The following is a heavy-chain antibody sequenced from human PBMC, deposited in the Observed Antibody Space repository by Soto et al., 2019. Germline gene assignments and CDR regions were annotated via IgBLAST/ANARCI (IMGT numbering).Heavy chain of an antibody. Sequence: GASVKVSCKASGYTFTSYYMHWVRQAPGQGLEWMGIINPSGGSTSYAQKFQGRVTMTRDTSTSTVYMELSSLRSEDTAVYTGEGGDSASSPRGIYYYYGMDVWGQGTTVTVSS. V-gene: IGHV1-46*01. CDR3: EGGDSASSPRGIYYYYGMDV. CDR2: INPSGGST. J-gene: IGHJ6*02. CDR1: GYTFTSYY. D-gene: IGHD1-26*01.